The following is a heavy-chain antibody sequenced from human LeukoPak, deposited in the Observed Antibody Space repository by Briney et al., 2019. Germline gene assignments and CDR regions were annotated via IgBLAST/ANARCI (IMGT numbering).Heavy chain of an antibody. Sequence: GESLKISCKGSGYSFTSYWIGWVRQMPGKGLEWMGIIYPGDSGTRYSPSFQGQVTISADKSISTAYLQWSSLKASDTAMYYCARLGSTYYDILTGYYTPMYYFDYWGQGTLVTVSS. CDR3: ARLGSTYYDILTGYYTPMYYFDY. CDR1: GYSFTSYW. D-gene: IGHD3-9*01. J-gene: IGHJ4*02. V-gene: IGHV5-51*01. CDR2: IYPGDSGT.